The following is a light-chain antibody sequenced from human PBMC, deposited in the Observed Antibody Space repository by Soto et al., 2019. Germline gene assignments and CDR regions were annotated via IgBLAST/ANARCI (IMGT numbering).Light chain of an antibody. V-gene: IGLV1-40*01. CDR3: ATWDDSLSGVV. Sequence: QSVLTQTPSVSGAPGQKITMSCTGSSSNIGAGYDVHWYQQIPGAAPRLLIYSTNQRPSGVPDRFSGSKSGTSASLASSGLRSEDEANYFCATWDDSLSGVVFGGGTKLTVL. J-gene: IGLJ2*01. CDR2: STN. CDR1: SSNIGAGYD.